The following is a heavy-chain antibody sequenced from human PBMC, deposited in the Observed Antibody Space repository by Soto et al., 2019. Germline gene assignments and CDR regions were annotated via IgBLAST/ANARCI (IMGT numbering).Heavy chain of an antibody. V-gene: IGHV1-18*01. Sequence: QVHLVQSGAEVKKPGASVKVSCKGSGYACTTYGITWVRQAPGQGLEWMGWISAHNGNTNYAQKLQGRVTVTRDTSTSTAYMELRSLRSVDTAVYYCARGRYGDYWGQGALVTVSS. J-gene: IGHJ4*02. D-gene: IGHD1-1*01. CDR3: ARGRYGDY. CDR2: ISAHNGNT. CDR1: GYACTTYG.